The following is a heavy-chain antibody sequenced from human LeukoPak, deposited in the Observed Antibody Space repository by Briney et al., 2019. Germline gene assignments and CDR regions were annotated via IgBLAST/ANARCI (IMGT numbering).Heavy chain of an antibody. D-gene: IGHD1-26*01. V-gene: IGHV3-21*01. CDR1: GLTFSSYS. CDR2: ITPTSSKTHI. J-gene: IGHJ4*02. Sequence: GGSLRLSCAASGLTFSSYSMNWVRQAPGKGLEWVSSITPTSSKTHIYYADSVKGRFTISRDNAENSLYLEMNSLRVEDTAIYYCVRDRGSYRPIDYWGQGTLVTVSS. CDR3: VRDRGSYRPIDY.